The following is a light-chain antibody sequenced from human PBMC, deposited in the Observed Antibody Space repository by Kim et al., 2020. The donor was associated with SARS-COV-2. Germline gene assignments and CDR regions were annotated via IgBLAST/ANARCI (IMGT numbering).Light chain of an antibody. CDR3: SSYTSSNTLI. CDR2: DVS. J-gene: IGLJ2*01. Sequence: GQSVTIACTGTSSDVGRYNNVSWYQHHPGKAPKLMIYDVSRRPSGVPDRFSGSKSGNTASLTVSGLQAEDEADYYCSSYTSSNTLIFGGGTQLTVL. V-gene: IGLV2-8*01. CDR1: SSDVGRYNN.